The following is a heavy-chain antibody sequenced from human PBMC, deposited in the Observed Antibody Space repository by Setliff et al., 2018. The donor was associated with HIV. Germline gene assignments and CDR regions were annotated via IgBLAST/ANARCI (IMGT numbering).Heavy chain of an antibody. D-gene: IGHD5-18*01. J-gene: IGHJ5*02. V-gene: IGHV4-59*01. Sequence: TLSLTCSVSGGSISSYYWSWIRQPPGKGLEWIGDIYYSGMTNYNPSLQSRVTISLDTSKNQFSLKVNSVTAADTAVYYCARGGRYSFGYNWFDPWGQGALVTVSS. CDR3: ARGGRYSFGYNWFDP. CDR2: IYYSGMT. CDR1: GGSISSYY.